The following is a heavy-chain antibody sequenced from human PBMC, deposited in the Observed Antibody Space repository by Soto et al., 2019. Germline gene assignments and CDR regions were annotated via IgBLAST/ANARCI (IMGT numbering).Heavy chain of an antibody. CDR3: ARQERGYSGYITAFFDY. CDR2: IYYSGST. V-gene: IGHV4-59*08. J-gene: IGHJ4*02. CDR1: GGSISSYY. D-gene: IGHD5-12*01. Sequence: PSETLSLTCTVSGGSISSYYWSWIRQPPGKGLEWIGYIYYSGSTNYNPSLKSRVTISVDTSKNQFSLKLSSVTAADTAVYYCARQERGYSGYITAFFDYWGQGTPVTVSS.